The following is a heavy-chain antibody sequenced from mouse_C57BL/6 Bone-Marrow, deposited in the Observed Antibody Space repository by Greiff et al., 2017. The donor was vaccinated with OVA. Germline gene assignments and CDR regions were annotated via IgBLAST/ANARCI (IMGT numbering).Heavy chain of an antibody. CDR1: GYTFTSYW. J-gene: IGHJ2*01. D-gene: IGHD4-1*01. V-gene: IGHV1-55*01. CDR2: IYPGSGST. Sequence: VKLMESGAELVKPGASVKMSCKASGYTFTSYWITWVKQRPGQGLEWIGDIYPGSGSTNYNEKFKSKATLTVDTSSSTAYMQLSSLTSEDSAVYYCARLGLGVDYWGQGTTLTVSS. CDR3: ARLGLGVDY.